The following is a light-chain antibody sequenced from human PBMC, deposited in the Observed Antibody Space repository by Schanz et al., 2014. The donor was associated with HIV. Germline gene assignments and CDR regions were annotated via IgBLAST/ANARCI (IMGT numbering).Light chain of an antibody. V-gene: IGLV2-8*01. CDR2: DVY. Sequence: QSALTQPPSASGSPGQSITISCTGNSSDVGSYNLVSWYQQHPGKAPKLLIYDVYKRVSGVPDRFSGSKSGNTASLTVTGLQAEDEADYYCSSYAGTNNLWVFGGGTKLTVL. CDR1: SSDVGSYNL. J-gene: IGLJ3*02. CDR3: SSYAGTNNLWV.